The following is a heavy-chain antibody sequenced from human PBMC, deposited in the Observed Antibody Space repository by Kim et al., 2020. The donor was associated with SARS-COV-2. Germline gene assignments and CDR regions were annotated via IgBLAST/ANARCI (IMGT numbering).Heavy chain of an antibody. V-gene: IGHV4-59*01. CDR1: GDSISSYY. CDR2: IYYSGST. J-gene: IGHJ4*02. D-gene: IGHD6-13*01. Sequence: SETLSLTCIVSGDSISSYYWNWIRQPPGKGLEWIGYIYYSGSTNYNPSLKSRVTISVDTSKNQFSLKLNSVTAADTAVYYCARGKASSRAFDFWGQGTLV. CDR3: ARGKASSRAFDF.